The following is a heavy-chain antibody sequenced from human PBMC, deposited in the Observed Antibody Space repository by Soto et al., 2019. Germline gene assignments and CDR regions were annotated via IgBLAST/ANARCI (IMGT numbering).Heavy chain of an antibody. V-gene: IGHV6-1*01. Sequence: LSQTLSLTCAITGDSVSSNSAGWSWVRQSPSRGLEWLGRTYHRSKWYYEYAVSVRGRITINPDTSKNQYSLQLNSVTPEDTAVYFCARGEQYSGRIFDYWGQGTLVTVSS. D-gene: IGHD1-26*01. CDR3: ARGEQYSGRIFDY. CDR2: TYHRSKWYY. J-gene: IGHJ4*01. CDR1: GDSVSSNSAG.